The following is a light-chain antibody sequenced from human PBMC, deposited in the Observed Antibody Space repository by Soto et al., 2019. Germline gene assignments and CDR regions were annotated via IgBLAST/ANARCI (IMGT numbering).Light chain of an antibody. CDR1: QSIRIY. V-gene: IGKV1-39*01. CDR2: AAS. J-gene: IGKJ4*01. CDR3: QQSYSSPSGLT. Sequence: DFQWTKSPSSLSASVGDRVTITCRASQSIRIYLNWYQKKPGKAPKLLIYAASNLQSGVPSRFGGSGSGTDFTLTISSLHPEDFATYYCQQSYSSPSGLTFGGGTKVDIK.